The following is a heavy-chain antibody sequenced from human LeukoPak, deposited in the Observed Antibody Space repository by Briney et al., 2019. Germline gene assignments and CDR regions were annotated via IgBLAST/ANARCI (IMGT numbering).Heavy chain of an antibody. J-gene: IGHJ5*02. D-gene: IGHD1-26*01. CDR1: GGSIISSSNF. CDR3: ARRPIVGSTGFYFDP. V-gene: IGHV4-39*01. Sequence: SETLSLTCSVSGGSIISSSNFWAWIRQPPGKGLEWIGSIYYGGSPYYTSSLKSRVTISVDTSKNQFSLKLASLTAADTAVYYCARRPIVGSTGFYFDPWGPGTLVTVSS. CDR2: IYYGGSP.